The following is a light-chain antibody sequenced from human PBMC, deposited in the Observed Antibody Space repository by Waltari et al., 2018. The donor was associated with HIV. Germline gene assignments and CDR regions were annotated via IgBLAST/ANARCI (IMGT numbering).Light chain of an antibody. CDR3: MHVQQTDV. Sequence: RIKSPDYMAVSPGEPASISCRASQSLLHSNGHNSLNWYIQRPGQASDLWFSLGSRLAPGVPDTIVRSGSGTDFTLKVSRLEVEDVRIYYCMHVQQTDVFGQGTKVEV. V-gene: IGKV2-28*01. J-gene: IGKJ1*01. CDR2: LGS. CDR1: QSLLHSNGHNS.